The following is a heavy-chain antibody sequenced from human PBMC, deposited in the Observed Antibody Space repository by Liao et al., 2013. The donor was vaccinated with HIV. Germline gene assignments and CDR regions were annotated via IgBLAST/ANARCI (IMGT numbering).Heavy chain of an antibody. CDR3: ARDAYFDWDNWFDP. D-gene: IGHD3-9*01. CDR1: GGSISSSSYY. V-gene: IGHV4-39*07. Sequence: QLQLQESGPGLVKPSETLSLTCTVSGGSISSSSYYWGWIRQPPGKGLEWIGSSYYSGSTYYNPSLKSRVSISVDISKNQFSLKLSSVTAADTAVYYCARDAYFDWDNWFDPWGQGTLVTVSS. J-gene: IGHJ5*02. CDR2: SYYSGST.